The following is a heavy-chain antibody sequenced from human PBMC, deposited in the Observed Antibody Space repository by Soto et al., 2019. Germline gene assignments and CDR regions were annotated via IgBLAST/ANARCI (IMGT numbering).Heavy chain of an antibody. Sequence: GGSLRLSCAVSGFTFSDYYMSWIRQVPGKGLEWVSYISSSGSYTNYAESLKGRFTISRDNAKNSLYLQINSLRAEDTAIYYCARDSTGWRAVYDYWGQGTLVTVSS. V-gene: IGHV3-11*05. CDR2: ISSSGSYT. D-gene: IGHD6-19*01. CDR3: ARDSTGWRAVYDY. CDR1: GFTFSDYY. J-gene: IGHJ4*02.